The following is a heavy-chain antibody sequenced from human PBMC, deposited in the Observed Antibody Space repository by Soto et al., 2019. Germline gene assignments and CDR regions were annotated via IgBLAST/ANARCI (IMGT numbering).Heavy chain of an antibody. J-gene: IGHJ6*02. Sequence: PSETLSLTCTVSGGSISSSSYYWGWIRQPPGKGLEWIGSIYYSGGTYYNPSLKSRVTISVDTSKNQFSLKLSSVTAADTAVYYCARKGIAAANYYYYGMDVWGQGTTVTVSS. CDR1: GGSISSSSYY. V-gene: IGHV4-39*01. CDR2: IYYSGGT. D-gene: IGHD6-13*01. CDR3: ARKGIAAANYYYYGMDV.